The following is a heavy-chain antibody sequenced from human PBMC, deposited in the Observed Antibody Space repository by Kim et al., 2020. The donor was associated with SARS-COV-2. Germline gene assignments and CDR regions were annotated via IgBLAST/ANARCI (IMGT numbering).Heavy chain of an antibody. CDR1: GFIFRSYA. Sequence: GGSLRLSCAATGFIFRSYAMSWVRQAPGKGLEWVSIIGGDGERTYYADPVKGRFTISRDNSRNTLSLQMSGLRAEDTAVYYCARGPLLRYGMDVWGQGTT. V-gene: IGHV3-23*01. D-gene: IGHD3-16*01. CDR2: IGGDGERT. CDR3: ARGPLLRYGMDV. J-gene: IGHJ6*02.